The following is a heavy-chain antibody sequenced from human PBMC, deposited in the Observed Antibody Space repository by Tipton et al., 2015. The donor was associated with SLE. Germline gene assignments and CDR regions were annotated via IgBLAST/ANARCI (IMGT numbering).Heavy chain of an antibody. D-gene: IGHD3-22*01. J-gene: IGHJ6*02. Sequence: GSLRLSCAASGFTFSSCDMHWVRQATGKGLEWVSAIGTAGDTYYPGSVKGRFTISRENAKNSLYLQMNSLRAGDTAVYYCARDRYYDSSGYYLRGYYYGMDVWGQGTTVTVSS. CDR1: GFTFSSCD. CDR3: ARDRYYDSSGYYLRGYYYGMDV. V-gene: IGHV3-13*04. CDR2: IGTAGDT.